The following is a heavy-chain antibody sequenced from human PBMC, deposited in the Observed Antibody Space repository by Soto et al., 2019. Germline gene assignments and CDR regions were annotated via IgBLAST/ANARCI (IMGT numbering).Heavy chain of an antibody. CDR2: ISKSGGTK. Sequence: GSLRLSCAPSGFTFSDYYMSWIRQAPGKGPEWVAYISKSGGTKQYADSVKGRFTISRDNSRNTLYLQMNSLRAEDTAVYYCAKDKCYYDSSGYFYYWGQGTLVPVSS. V-gene: IGHV3-11*04. CDR1: GFTFSDYY. CDR3: AKDKCYYDSSGYFYY. J-gene: IGHJ4*02. D-gene: IGHD3-22*01.